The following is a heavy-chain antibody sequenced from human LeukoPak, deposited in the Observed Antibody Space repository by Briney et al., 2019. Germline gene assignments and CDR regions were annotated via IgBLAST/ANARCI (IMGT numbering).Heavy chain of an antibody. V-gene: IGHV3-7*01. J-gene: IGHJ4*02. Sequence: GGSLRLSCVTSGITFSEFWMSWVRQAPGKGLEGVADIKEDGSQKDYVDSVKGRFTISRDNAKNSLYLQMDSLRAEDTAVYYCATYSNWVAGDVWGQGSLVTVSS. CDR3: ATYSNWVAGDV. D-gene: IGHD7-27*01. CDR1: GITFSEFW. CDR2: IKEDGSQK.